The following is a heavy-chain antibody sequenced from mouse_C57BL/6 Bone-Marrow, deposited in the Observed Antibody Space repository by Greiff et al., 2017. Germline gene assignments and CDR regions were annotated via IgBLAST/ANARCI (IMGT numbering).Heavy chain of an antibody. D-gene: IGHD2-4*01. CDR2: ISSGGSYT. CDR3: ARHLLYYDYDVAY. V-gene: IGHV5-6*02. CDR1: GFTFSSYG. J-gene: IGHJ3*01. Sequence: EVKLVESGGDLVKPGGSLKLSCAASGFTFSSYGMSWVRQTPDKRLEWVATISSGGSYTYYPDSVKGRFTISRDNAKNTLYLQMSSLKSEDTAMYYCARHLLYYDYDVAYWGQGTLVTVSA.